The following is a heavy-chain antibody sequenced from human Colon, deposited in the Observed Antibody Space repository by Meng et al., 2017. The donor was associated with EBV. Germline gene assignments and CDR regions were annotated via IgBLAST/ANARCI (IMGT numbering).Heavy chain of an antibody. CDR3: ARSRWLLLQL. CDR2: IDDSGNI. D-gene: IGHD3-22*01. Sequence: VQLRRRGAGLLQPSETLSLTCTVYGGPFSGFYWTWIRQSPGKGLEWIGEIDDSGNIIYNPSLKSRVTISGDTSKNQFSLNVSSVTAADTAVYYCARSRWLLLQLWGQGTLVTVSS. J-gene: IGHJ4*02. CDR1: GGPFSGFY. V-gene: IGHV4-34*01.